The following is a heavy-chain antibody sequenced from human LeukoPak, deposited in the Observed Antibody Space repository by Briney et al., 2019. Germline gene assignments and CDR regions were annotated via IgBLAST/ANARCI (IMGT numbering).Heavy chain of an antibody. CDR2: TRNKVYSYTI. J-gene: IGHJ4*02. CDR1: VYTYREYY. Sequence: GGPLRLSCAASVYTYREYYIDWLRQAPGKGLEGVGYTRNKVYSYTIDDAASVKGRFTISRYDSRNLVYLQMNSLETDDTAVYYCAREQWYRFDYWGQGTPVTVSS. V-gene: IGHV3-72*01. CDR3: AREQWYRFDY. D-gene: IGHD6-19*01.